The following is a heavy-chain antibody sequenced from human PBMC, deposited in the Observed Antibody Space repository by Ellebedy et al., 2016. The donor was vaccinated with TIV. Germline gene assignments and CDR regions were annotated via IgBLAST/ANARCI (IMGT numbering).Heavy chain of an antibody. CDR3: AREVAVAGWDY. CDR2: ISYDGSNK. CDR1: GFTFSSYG. V-gene: IGHV3-30*19. Sequence: GGSLRLXXAASGFTFSSYGMHWVRQAPGKGLEWVAVISYDGSNKYYADSVKGRFTISRDNSKNTLYLQMNSLRAEDTAVYYCAREVAVAGWDYWGQGTLVTVSS. J-gene: IGHJ4*02. D-gene: IGHD6-19*01.